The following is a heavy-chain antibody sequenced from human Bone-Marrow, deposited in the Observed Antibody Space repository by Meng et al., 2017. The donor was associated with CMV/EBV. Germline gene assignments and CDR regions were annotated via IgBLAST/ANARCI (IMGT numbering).Heavy chain of an antibody. Sequence: SETLSLTCTVSGGSVSSGSYYWSWIRQPPGKGLEWIGYIYYSGSTNYNPSLKSRVTISVDTSKNQFSLKLSSVTAADTAVYYCARVEMPGYSSGWFFDYWGQGTLVAASS. CDR1: GGSVSSGSYY. J-gene: IGHJ4*02. D-gene: IGHD6-19*01. CDR2: IYYSGST. V-gene: IGHV4-61*01. CDR3: ARVEMPGYSSGWFFDY.